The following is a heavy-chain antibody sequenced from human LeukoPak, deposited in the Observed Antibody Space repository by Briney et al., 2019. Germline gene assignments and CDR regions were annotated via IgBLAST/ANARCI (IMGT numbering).Heavy chain of an antibody. CDR3: ARTRDGYNYDAFDI. D-gene: IGHD5-24*01. J-gene: IGHJ3*02. V-gene: IGHV3-33*01. CDR1: GFTFSSYG. Sequence: GGSLRLSCAASGFTFSSYGMHWVRQAPGKGLEWVAVIWYDGSNKYYADSVKGRFTISRDNSKNTLYLQMNSLRAGDTAVYYCARTRDGYNYDAFDIWGQGTMVTVSS. CDR2: IWYDGSNK.